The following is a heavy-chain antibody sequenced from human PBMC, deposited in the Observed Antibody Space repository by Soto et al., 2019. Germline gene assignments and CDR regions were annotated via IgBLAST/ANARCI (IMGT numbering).Heavy chain of an antibody. V-gene: IGHV1-69*06. CDR1: GGTFSSYA. Sequence: ASVKVSCKASGGTFSSYAISWVRQAPGQGLEWMGGIIPIFGTANYAQKFQGRVTITADKSTSTAYMELSSLGSEDTAVYYCARLARLGSSGSHYYYYPMDVWGQGTTVTVSS. CDR3: ARLARLGSSGSHYYYYPMDV. D-gene: IGHD6-19*01. CDR2: IIPIFGTA. J-gene: IGHJ6*01.